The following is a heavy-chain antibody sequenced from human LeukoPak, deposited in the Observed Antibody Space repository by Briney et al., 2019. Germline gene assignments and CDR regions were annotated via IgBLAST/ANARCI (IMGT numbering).Heavy chain of an antibody. CDR1: GYTFTSYG. V-gene: IGHV1-18*01. CDR2: ISAYNGNT. D-gene: IGHD3-10*01. Sequence: ASVKVSCKASGYTFTSYGISWVRQAPGQGLEWMGWISAYNGNTKYAQRLQGRVTMTTDTSTTIAYVELRSLRSDDTAVYYCARGLWFGELLPLDVWGKGTTVTISS. CDR3: ARGLWFGELLPLDV. J-gene: IGHJ6*04.